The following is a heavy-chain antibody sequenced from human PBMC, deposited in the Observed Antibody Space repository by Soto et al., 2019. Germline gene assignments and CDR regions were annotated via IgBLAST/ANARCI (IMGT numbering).Heavy chain of an antibody. CDR3: VRKTGTNFLGSFFDH. CDR1: GVSITSGDNY. J-gene: IGHJ4*02. CDR2: IFYIGNA. V-gene: IGHV4-30-4*01. Sequence: QVQLQETGPGLVKPSQTLSLTCTVSGVSITSGDNYWSWIRQPPGKGLEWIGYIFYIGNAYYNPSLQSRVTISVATSRNEFSLRLTAVTAADTAVYYCVRKTGTNFLGSFFDHWGQGTLVTVSS. D-gene: IGHD1-7*01.